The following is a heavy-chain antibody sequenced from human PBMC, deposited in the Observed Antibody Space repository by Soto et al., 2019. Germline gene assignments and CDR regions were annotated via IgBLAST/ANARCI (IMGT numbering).Heavy chain of an antibody. CDR2: IYYSGST. V-gene: IGHV4-39*01. D-gene: IGHD3-10*01. CDR1: GGSISSSSYY. CDR3: ASFYYGSGSYSLYYYYDMDV. J-gene: IGHJ6*02. Sequence: PSETLSLTCTVSGGSISSSSYYWGWIRQPPGKGLEWIGSIYYSGSTYYNPSLKSRVTISVDTSKNQFSLKLSSVTAADTAVYYCASFYYGSGSYSLYYYYDMDVWGQGTTVTVSS.